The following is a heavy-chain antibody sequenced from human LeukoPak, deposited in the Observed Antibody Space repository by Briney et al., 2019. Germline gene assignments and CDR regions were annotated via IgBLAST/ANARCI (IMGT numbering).Heavy chain of an antibody. Sequence: ASVKVSCKASGGTFSSYAISWVRQAPGQGLEWMGGIIPIFGTANYAQKFQGRVTITADESTSTAYMELSSLRSEDPAVYYCARGGHIVVVTGYYFDYWGQGTLVTVSS. V-gene: IGHV1-69*13. CDR3: ARGGHIVVVTGYYFDY. CDR1: GGTFSSYA. J-gene: IGHJ4*02. D-gene: IGHD2-21*02. CDR2: IIPIFGTA.